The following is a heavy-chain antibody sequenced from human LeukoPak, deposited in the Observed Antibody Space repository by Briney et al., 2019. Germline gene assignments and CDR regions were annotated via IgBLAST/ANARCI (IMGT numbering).Heavy chain of an antibody. CDR1: GFTFSSCA. Sequence: GGSLRLSCAASGFTFSSCAMSWVRQAPGKGLEWVSTISGSGGSTYYADSVKGRFTISRDNSKNTLYLQMNSLRAEDTAVYYCAKDLLDSSGYYSDAFDIWGQGTMVTVSS. V-gene: IGHV3-23*01. D-gene: IGHD3-22*01. CDR3: AKDLLDSSGYYSDAFDI. J-gene: IGHJ3*02. CDR2: ISGSGGST.